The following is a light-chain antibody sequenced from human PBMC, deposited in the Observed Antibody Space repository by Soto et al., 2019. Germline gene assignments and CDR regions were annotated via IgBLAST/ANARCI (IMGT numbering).Light chain of an antibody. J-gene: IGLJ2*01. CDR2: GDN. CDR1: SSNFGAGYD. Sequence: QSVLTQPPSVSGAPGQRVTISCTGSSSNFGAGYDVHWYQQLPGTVPKLLIYGDNNRPSGIPDRFSGSRSGTSASLTITGLQRDDEAHYYCQSYDSSLRGVVIGGGTKLTVL. V-gene: IGLV1-40*01. CDR3: QSYDSSLRGVV.